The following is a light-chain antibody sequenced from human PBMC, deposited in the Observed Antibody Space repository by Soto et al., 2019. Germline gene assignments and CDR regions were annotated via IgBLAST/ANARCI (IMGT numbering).Light chain of an antibody. Sequence: EIVMTQSPATLSLSPGERATLSCGASQSVTDSLAWYQQKPGQTPRLLVYDASSRPTGIPDRFSGTGSGTDFTLTISSLETEDFAVYYCHHYGTSPTWTFGQGTKVDI. CDR3: HHYGTSPTWT. V-gene: IGKV3D-20*01. J-gene: IGKJ1*01. CDR1: QSVTDS. CDR2: DAS.